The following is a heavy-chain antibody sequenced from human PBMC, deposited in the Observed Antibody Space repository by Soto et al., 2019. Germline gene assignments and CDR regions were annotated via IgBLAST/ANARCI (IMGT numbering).Heavy chain of an antibody. CDR1: GYSFTTYA. CDR3: AREGSGGNFDN. D-gene: IGHD6-19*01. J-gene: IGHJ4*02. V-gene: IGHV1-18*01. CDR2: VSTYNGNT. Sequence: QVQLVQSGAEVKKPGASVKVSCRASGYSFTTYAITWVRQAPGQGLEWMGWVSTYNGNTNFARGLQGRVSMTTDKSTSTAYLELRNRGTDVTAVSYCAREGSGGNFDNWGQGTPVTVSS.